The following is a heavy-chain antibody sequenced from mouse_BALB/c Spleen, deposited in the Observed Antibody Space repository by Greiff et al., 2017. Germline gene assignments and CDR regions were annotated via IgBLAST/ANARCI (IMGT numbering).Heavy chain of an antibody. CDR1: GFSLTGYG. D-gene: IGHD1-1*01. Sequence: QVQLKQSGPGLVAPSQSLSITCTVSGFSLTGYGVNWVRQPPGKGLEWLGMIWGDGSTDYNSALKSRLSISKDNSKSQVFLKMNSLQTDDTARYYCAREAYYGSSYYWYFDVWGAGTTVTVSS. J-gene: IGHJ1*01. CDR3: AREAYYGSSYYWYFDV. V-gene: IGHV2-6-7*01. CDR2: IWGDGST.